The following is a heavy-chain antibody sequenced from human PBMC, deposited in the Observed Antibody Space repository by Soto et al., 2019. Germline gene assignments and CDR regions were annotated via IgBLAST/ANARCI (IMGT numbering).Heavy chain of an antibody. D-gene: IGHD3-10*01. CDR2: IKEDGSEP. CDR1: GFTFSSFR. Sequence: QLVESGGGLVQPGGSLRLSCVVSGFTFSSFRMNWVRQAPGKGLEWVANIKEDGSEPYYVDSVKGRFTISSDNANRSLFPQITVLTAADTAVYSCATTMVRGLTRYHSLDVWGQGTTVSVSS. J-gene: IGHJ6*02. V-gene: IGHV3-7*03. CDR3: ATTMVRGLTRYHSLDV.